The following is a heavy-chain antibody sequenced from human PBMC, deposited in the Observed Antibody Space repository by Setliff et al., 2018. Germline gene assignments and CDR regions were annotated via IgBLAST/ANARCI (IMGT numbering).Heavy chain of an antibody. CDR1: GGSISSGSYY. D-gene: IGHD3-22*01. V-gene: IGHV4-61*09. CDR2: IYTSGST. Sequence: PSETLSLTCTVSGGSISSGSYYWSWIRQPAGKGLEWIGHIYTSGSTNYNPSLKSRVAISVDTSKNHFSLKLTSVTAADTAMYYCARSRYYDSSGNNYGLDYWGQGTLVTV. CDR3: ARSRYYDSSGNNYGLDY. J-gene: IGHJ4*02.